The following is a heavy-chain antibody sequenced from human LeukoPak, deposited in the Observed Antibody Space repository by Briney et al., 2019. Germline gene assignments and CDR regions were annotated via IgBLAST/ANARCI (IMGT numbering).Heavy chain of an antibody. CDR2: ISSSGSSI. CDR3: ARDSHKFDSSGYYPDAFDI. CDR1: GLTFSSYE. Sequence: GGSLRLSCAASGLTFSSYEMNWVRQAPGKGLERVSYISSSGSSIYYADSVKGRFTISRDNAKKSLYLQMHSLRAEDTAVYYCARDSHKFDSSGYYPDAFDIWGQGTMVTVSS. J-gene: IGHJ3*02. D-gene: IGHD3-22*01. V-gene: IGHV3-48*03.